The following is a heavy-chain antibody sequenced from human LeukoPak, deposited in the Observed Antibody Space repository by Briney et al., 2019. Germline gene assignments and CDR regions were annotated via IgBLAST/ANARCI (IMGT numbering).Heavy chain of an antibody. D-gene: IGHD3-3*01. Sequence: GASVKVSCKASGYTFTGYYMHWVRQAPGQGLEWMGWINPNSGGTNYAQKFQGRVTMTRDTSISTAYMELSRLRSDDTAVYYCARDWSTVANYYYYMDVWGKGTTVTVSS. CDR2: INPNSGGT. V-gene: IGHV1-2*02. CDR3: ARDWSTVANYYYYMDV. J-gene: IGHJ6*03. CDR1: GYTFTGYY.